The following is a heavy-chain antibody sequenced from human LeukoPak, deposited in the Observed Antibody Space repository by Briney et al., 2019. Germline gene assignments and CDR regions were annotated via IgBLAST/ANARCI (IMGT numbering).Heavy chain of an antibody. V-gene: IGHV4-39*06. Sequence: PSETLSLTCTVSGGSISSSSYYWGWIRQPPGKGLEWIGTIYYSGSTYYNPSLKSRVTISVDTSKNQLPLKLSSVTAADTAVYYCARYDRYSSGSLDYWGQGTLVTVSS. CDR3: ARYDRYSSGSLDY. J-gene: IGHJ4*02. CDR2: IYYSGST. D-gene: IGHD6-19*01. CDR1: GGSISSSSYY.